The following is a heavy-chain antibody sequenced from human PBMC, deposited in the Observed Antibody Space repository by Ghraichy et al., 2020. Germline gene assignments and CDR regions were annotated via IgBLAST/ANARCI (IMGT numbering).Heavy chain of an antibody. J-gene: IGHJ5*02. Sequence: SETLSLTCTVSGGSISSSSYYWGWIRQPPGKGLEWIGSIYYSGSTYYNPSLKSRVTISVDTSKNQFSLKLSSVTAADTAVYYCARIVGIAAAGVGDPWGQGTLVTVSS. CDR2: IYYSGST. CDR1: GGSISSSSYY. D-gene: IGHD6-13*01. V-gene: IGHV4-39*01. CDR3: ARIVGIAAAGVGDP.